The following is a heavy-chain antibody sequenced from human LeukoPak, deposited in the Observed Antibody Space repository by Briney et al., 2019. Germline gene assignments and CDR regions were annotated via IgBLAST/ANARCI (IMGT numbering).Heavy chain of an antibody. D-gene: IGHD3-22*01. CDR1: GGSFSGYY. CDR3: ARVGYYYDSSGYSLDAFDI. J-gene: IGHJ3*02. CDR2: IYTSGST. Sequence: PSETLSLTCAVYGGSFSGYYWSWIRQPAGKGLEWIGRIYTSGSTNYNPSLKSRVTMSVDTSKNQFSLKLSSVTAADTAVYYCARVGYYYDSSGYSLDAFDIWGQGTMVTVSS. V-gene: IGHV4-59*10.